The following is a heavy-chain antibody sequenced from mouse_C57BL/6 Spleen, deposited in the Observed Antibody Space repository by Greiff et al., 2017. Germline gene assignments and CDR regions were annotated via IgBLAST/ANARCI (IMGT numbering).Heavy chain of an antibody. J-gene: IGHJ3*01. CDR3: ARRYGNLAWFAY. D-gene: IGHD2-10*02. V-gene: IGHV1-54*01. Sequence: QVQLQQSGAELVRPGTSVKVSCKASGYAFTNYLIEWVKQRPGQGLEWIGVINPGSGGTNYNEKFKGKATLTADKSSSTAYMQLSSLTSEDSAVYFCARRYGNLAWFAYWGQGTLVTVSA. CDR2: INPGSGGT. CDR1: GYAFTNYL.